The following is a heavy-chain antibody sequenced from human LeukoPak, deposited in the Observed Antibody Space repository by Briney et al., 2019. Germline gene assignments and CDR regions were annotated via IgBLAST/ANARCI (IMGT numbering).Heavy chain of an antibody. CDR1: GFTFDDYA. V-gene: IGHV3-9*01. CDR3: ARDNSTWYGGGAFDI. Sequence: GRSLRLSCAASGFTFDDYAMHWVRQVPGKGLEWVSGISWNSDSIGYADSVKGRFTISRDNVKNSLSLQMNSLRAEDTALYYCARDNSTWYGGGAFDIWGQGTMVTVSS. D-gene: IGHD6-13*01. CDR2: ISWNSDSI. J-gene: IGHJ3*02.